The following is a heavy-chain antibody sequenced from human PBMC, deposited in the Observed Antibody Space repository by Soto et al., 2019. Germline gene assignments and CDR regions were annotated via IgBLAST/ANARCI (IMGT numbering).Heavy chain of an antibody. Sequence: PGESLKISCKGSGHTFTSYWIGWVRQLPGKGLEWMGIIYPADSDTRYSPPFQGQVTISADKSISTAYLQWSSLRASDTAMYFCARAYGKYFDYWGQGTPVTVSS. V-gene: IGHV5-51*01. CDR3: ARAYGKYFDY. CDR1: GHTFTSYW. CDR2: IYPADSDT. J-gene: IGHJ4*02. D-gene: IGHD3-10*01.